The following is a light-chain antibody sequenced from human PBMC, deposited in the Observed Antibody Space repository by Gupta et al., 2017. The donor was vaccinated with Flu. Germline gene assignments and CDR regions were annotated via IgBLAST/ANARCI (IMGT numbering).Light chain of an antibody. Sequence: QLALTHSPSASASLGAPVNLTCTLSSWHSSYAVAWHQQQPDKGPRYLMKVNSGGSHIKGDGVPDRFSGSSSGAERYLSISSLQSEDEADYYCQTWGTGIHVVFGGGTKLTVL. CDR1: SWHSSYA. V-gene: IGLV4-69*01. CDR3: QTWGTGIHVV. CDR2: VNSGGSH. J-gene: IGLJ2*01.